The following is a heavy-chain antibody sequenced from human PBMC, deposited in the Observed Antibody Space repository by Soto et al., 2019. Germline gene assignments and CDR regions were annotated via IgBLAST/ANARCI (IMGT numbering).Heavy chain of an antibody. J-gene: IGHJ4*02. V-gene: IGHV3-53*01. CDR3: TSGLVPINY. Sequence: PGGSLRLSCAASGFTINNNYMTWVRQAPGKGLEWVSVLYRNGSAYYSDSVRGRFSISRDNSKNTLYLQMGRLRAEDTAVYFCTSGLVPINYWGQGTLVTVSS. D-gene: IGHD2-21*01. CDR1: GFTINNNY. CDR2: LYRNGSA.